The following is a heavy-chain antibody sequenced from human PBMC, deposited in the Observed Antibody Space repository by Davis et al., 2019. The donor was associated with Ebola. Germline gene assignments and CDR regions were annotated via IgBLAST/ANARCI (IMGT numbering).Heavy chain of an antibody. CDR2: ISGSGGST. V-gene: IGHV3-23*01. J-gene: IGHJ4*02. CDR1: GFTVSSNY. CDR3: AKDYCSSTSCAFDY. D-gene: IGHD2-2*01. Sequence: PGGSLRLSCAASGFTVSSNYMSWVRQAPGKGLEWVSAISGSGGSTYYADSVKGRFTISRDNAKNTLYLQMNSLRAEDTAVYYCAKDYCSSTSCAFDYWGQGTLVTVSS.